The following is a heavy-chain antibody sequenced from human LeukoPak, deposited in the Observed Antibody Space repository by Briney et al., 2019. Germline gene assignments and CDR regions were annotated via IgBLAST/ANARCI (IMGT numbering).Heavy chain of an antibody. CDR1: GGSISSSNW. CDR2: IYLSGST. Sequence: SGTLSLTCAVSGGSISSSNWWSWVRQPPGKGLEWIGEIYLSGSTNYNPSLKSRVTISVDKSKNQFSLKLSSVTAADTAVYYCASLYCRSTSCYHKQWLVPYYYYGMDVWGKGTTVTVSS. V-gene: IGHV4-4*02. CDR3: ASLYCRSTSCYHKQWLVPYYYYGMDV. D-gene: IGHD2-2*01. J-gene: IGHJ6*04.